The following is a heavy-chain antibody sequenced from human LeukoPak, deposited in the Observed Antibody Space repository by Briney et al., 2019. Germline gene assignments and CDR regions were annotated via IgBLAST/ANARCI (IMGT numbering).Heavy chain of an antibody. CDR1: GFTFSSYG. Sequence: GRSLRLSCAASGFTFSSYGMHWVRQAPGKGLEWVAVIWYDGGNKYYADSVKGRFTISRDNSKNTLYLQMNSLRAEDTAVYYCARDPAAGYSSYYFDYWGQGTLVTVSS. J-gene: IGHJ4*02. CDR2: IWYDGGNK. V-gene: IGHV3-33*01. CDR3: ARDPAAGYSSYYFDY. D-gene: IGHD6-13*01.